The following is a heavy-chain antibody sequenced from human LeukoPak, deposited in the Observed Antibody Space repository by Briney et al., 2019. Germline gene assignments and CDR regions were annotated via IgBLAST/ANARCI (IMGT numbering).Heavy chain of an antibody. CDR2: IYYSGST. D-gene: IGHD3-22*01. J-gene: IGHJ2*01. Sequence: SETLSLTCTVSGGSISSSSYYWGWIRQPPGKGLEWIGSIYYSGSTYYNPSLKSRVTISVDTSKNQFSLKLSSVTAADTAVYYCARDYYYDSSGYHDWYFDLWGRGTLVTVSS. CDR1: GGSISSSSYY. V-gene: IGHV4-39*07. CDR3: ARDYYYDSSGYHDWYFDL.